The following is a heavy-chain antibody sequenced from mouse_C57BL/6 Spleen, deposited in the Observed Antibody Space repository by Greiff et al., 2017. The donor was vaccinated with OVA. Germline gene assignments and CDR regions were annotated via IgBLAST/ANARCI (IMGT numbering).Heavy chain of an antibody. D-gene: IGHD2-4*01. Sequence: QVQLQQSGAELVRPGASVKLSCKASGYTFTDYYINWVKQRPGQGLEWIARIYPGSGNTYYNEKFKGKATLTAEKSSSTAYMQLSSLTSEDSAVYFCARKIYYDYEDAMDYWGQGTSVTVSS. CDR2: IYPGSGNT. V-gene: IGHV1-76*01. CDR3: ARKIYYDYEDAMDY. CDR1: GYTFTDYY. J-gene: IGHJ4*01.